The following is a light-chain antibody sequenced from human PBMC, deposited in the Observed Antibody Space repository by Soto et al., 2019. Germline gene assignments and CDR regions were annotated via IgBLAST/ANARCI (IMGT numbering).Light chain of an antibody. V-gene: IGKV3-20*01. Sequence: EIVLTQSPGTLSLSPGERATLSCRASQSLSNTNLAWYQHKPGQAPTLLISGASTRATGVPDRFSGSGSGTDFTLTISRLEPEDFAMYYCQQHGRFPVTFGPGTKVDIK. CDR2: GAS. CDR1: QSLSNTN. CDR3: QQHGRFPVT. J-gene: IGKJ3*01.